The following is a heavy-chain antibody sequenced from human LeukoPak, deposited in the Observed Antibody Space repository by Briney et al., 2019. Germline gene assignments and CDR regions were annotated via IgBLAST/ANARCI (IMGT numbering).Heavy chain of an antibody. Sequence: GGSLRLSCAASGFTFSSYAMSWVRQAPGKGLEWVSAISGSGGSTYYADSVRGRFTISRDNSKTTLYLQMNSMRAEDTAGSYCAKGVDTAMVTLFLYYFDYWGQGTRVTVPS. J-gene: IGHJ4*02. CDR3: AKGVDTAMVTLFLYYFDY. D-gene: IGHD5-18*01. V-gene: IGHV3-23*01. CDR2: ISGSGGST. CDR1: GFTFSSYA.